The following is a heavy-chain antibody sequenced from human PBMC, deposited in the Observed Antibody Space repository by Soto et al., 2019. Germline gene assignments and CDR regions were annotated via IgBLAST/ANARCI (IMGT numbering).Heavy chain of an antibody. D-gene: IGHD2-2*01. Sequence: GGSLRLSCSASGFTFSSYAMHWVRQAPGKGLEYVSAISSNGGSTYYADSVKGRFTISRDNSKNTLYLQMSSLRAEDTAVYYCGGDPGYCSSTSCYLWDEPYGMDVWGQGTTVTVSS. J-gene: IGHJ6*02. V-gene: IGHV3-64D*06. CDR1: GFTFSSYA. CDR3: GGDPGYCSSTSCYLWDEPYGMDV. CDR2: ISSNGGST.